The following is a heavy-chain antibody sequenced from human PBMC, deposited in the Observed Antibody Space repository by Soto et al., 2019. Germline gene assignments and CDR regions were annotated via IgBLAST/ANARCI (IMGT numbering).Heavy chain of an antibody. V-gene: IGHV1-69*12. Sequence: QVQLVQSGAEVKKPGSSLKVSCKASGGTFSSYAISWVRQAPGQGLEWMGGIIPIFGTANYAQKFQGRVTITADESTSTAYMELSSLRSEDTAVYYCARPLDTAMSTDYYYGMDVWGQGTTVTVSS. CDR1: GGTFSSYA. J-gene: IGHJ6*02. CDR2: IIPIFGTA. CDR3: ARPLDTAMSTDYYYGMDV. D-gene: IGHD5-18*01.